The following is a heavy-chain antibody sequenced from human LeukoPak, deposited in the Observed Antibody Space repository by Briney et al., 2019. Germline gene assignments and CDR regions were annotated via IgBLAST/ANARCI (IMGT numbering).Heavy chain of an antibody. CDR3: AREVPYDSSVYYQPFDY. CDR1: GYTFTSYG. CDR2: ISNYNGNT. Sequence: ASVKVSCKASGYTFTSYGINWVRQAPGQGLEWMGWISNYNGNTNYAQKLQGRVTMTTDTSTSTAYMELRSLRSDDTAVYYCAREVPYDSSVYYQPFDYWGQGTLVTVSS. J-gene: IGHJ4*02. V-gene: IGHV1-18*01. D-gene: IGHD3-22*01.